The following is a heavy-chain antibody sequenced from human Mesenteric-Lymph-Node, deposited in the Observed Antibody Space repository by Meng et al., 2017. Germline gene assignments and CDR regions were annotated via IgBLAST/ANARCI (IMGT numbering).Heavy chain of an antibody. CDR1: GGSISTSGYY. J-gene: IGHJ5*02. V-gene: IGHV4-39*01. CDR3: VRSSGWVRTGFDP. CDR2: IGHSGIT. D-gene: IGHD6-19*01. Sequence: QPQLQESGPGLGKHSEALSLTCRVSGGSISTSGYYWGWIRQPPGKGLEWNGSIGHSGITYYTPSLKSRVTVSIDTSKSQFSLKLTSVTAADTAVYYCVRSSGWVRTGFDPWGQGTLVTVSS.